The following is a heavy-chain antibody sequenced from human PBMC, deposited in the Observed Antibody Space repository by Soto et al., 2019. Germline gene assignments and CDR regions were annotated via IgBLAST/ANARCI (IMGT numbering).Heavy chain of an antibody. J-gene: IGHJ4*02. Sequence: GGSLRLSCAASGFIFSDYYMSWIRQAPGKGLEWVSYISGSGSYTNYADSVKGRFTISRDNAKNSLYLQIYSLRAEDTAVYYCPMAQITAQYYFDYWGQAALVTVYS. CDR3: PMAQITAQYYFDY. D-gene: IGHD6-6*01. V-gene: IGHV3-11*06. CDR1: GFIFSDYY. CDR2: ISGSGSYT.